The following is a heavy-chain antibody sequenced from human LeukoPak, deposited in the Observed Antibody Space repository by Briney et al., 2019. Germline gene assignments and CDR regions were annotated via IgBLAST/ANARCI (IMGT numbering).Heavy chain of an antibody. Sequence: SETLSLTWAVYGGSFSGYYWSWIRQPPGKGLEWIGEINHSGSTNYNPSLKSRVTISVDTSKNQFSLKLSSVTAADTAVYYCARGPYGSGSYEYYFDYWGQGTLVTVSS. CDR1: GGSFSGYY. D-gene: IGHD3-10*01. V-gene: IGHV4-34*01. CDR2: INHSGST. CDR3: ARGPYGSGSYEYYFDY. J-gene: IGHJ4*02.